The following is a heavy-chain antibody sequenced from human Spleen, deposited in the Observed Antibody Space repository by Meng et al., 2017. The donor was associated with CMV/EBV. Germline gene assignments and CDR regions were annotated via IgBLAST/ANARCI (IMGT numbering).Heavy chain of an antibody. J-gene: IGHJ4*02. CDR3: ARDTVYYTNGFGELSY. CDR1: GGTFSSYA. CDR2: IIPIFGTA. Sequence: SVKVSCKASGGTFSSYAISWVRQAPGQGLEWMGGIIPIFGTANYAQKFQGRVTITTDESTSTAYMELSSLRSEDTAVYYCARDTVYYTNGFGELSYWGQGTLVTVSS. D-gene: IGHD3-10*01. V-gene: IGHV1-69*05.